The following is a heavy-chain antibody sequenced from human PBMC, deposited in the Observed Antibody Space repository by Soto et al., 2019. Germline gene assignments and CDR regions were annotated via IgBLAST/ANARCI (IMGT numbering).Heavy chain of an antibody. J-gene: IGHJ5*01. D-gene: IGHD2-15*01. CDR2: ISGSGTNT. Sequence: EVPLLEFGGGLVQPGGSLRLSCAPSGFTFSRYAMSWVRQAPGKGLEWVSAISGSGTNTFYADSVKGRFTISRDNSKNTLWLQMNSLRVEDTATYYCAKDLGAGGGSCFDSWGQGTLVTVSS. CDR1: GFTFSRYA. V-gene: IGHV3-23*01. CDR3: AKDLGAGGGSCFDS.